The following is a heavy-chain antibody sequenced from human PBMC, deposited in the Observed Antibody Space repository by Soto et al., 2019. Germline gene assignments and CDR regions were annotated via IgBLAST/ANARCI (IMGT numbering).Heavy chain of an antibody. CDR1: GFTFSSYG. J-gene: IGHJ6*02. CDR2: IWYDGSNK. D-gene: IGHD4-17*01. V-gene: IGHV3-33*01. CDR3: ARDDNGDYPDGYGMDV. Sequence: GGSLRLSCAASGFTFSSYGMHWVRQAPGKGLEWVAVIWYDGSNKYYADSVKGRFTISRDNSKNTLYLQMNSLRAEDTAVYYCARDDNGDYPDGYGMDVWGQGTTVTVSS.